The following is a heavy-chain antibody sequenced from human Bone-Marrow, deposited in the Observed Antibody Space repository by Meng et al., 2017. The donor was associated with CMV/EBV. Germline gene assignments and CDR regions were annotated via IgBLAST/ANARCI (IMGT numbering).Heavy chain of an antibody. CDR2: IYYTGKT. Sequence: SETLSLTCTVSGGSISNSYWNWIRQPPGKGLEWIGYIYYTGKTNYNPSLKSRVSISLDTSKKQFSLKLRSPTASDTAVYYCARAAPWEYYHGMDVWGQGNTVTVSS. CDR3: ARAAPWEYYHGMDV. CDR1: GGSISNSY. D-gene: IGHD1-26*01. J-gene: IGHJ6*02. V-gene: IGHV4-59*01.